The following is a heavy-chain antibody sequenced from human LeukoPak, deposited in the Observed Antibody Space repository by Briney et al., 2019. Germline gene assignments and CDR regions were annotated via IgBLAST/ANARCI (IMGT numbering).Heavy chain of an antibody. CDR3: ARDLRQFWSGNPYYYYGMDV. D-gene: IGHD3-3*01. Sequence: ASVKVSCKASGYTFTSYYMHWVRQAPGQGLEWMGIINPSGGSTSYAQKFQGRVTMTGDTSTSTVYMELSSLRSDDTAVYYCARDLRQFWSGNPYYYYGMDVWGQGTTVTVSS. CDR1: GYTFTSYY. V-gene: IGHV1-46*01. CDR2: INPSGGST. J-gene: IGHJ6*02.